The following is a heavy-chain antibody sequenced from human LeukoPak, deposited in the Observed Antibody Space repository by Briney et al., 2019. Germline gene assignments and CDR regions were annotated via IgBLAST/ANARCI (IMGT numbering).Heavy chain of an antibody. CDR2: INSDGNST. CDR1: GFTFSNYW. J-gene: IGHJ3*02. V-gene: IGHV3-74*01. Sequence: PGGSLRLSCVASGFTFSNYWMHWVRQAPGKGLIWVSRINSDGNSTHYVDSVKGRFITSRDNAKNTLYLQMNSLRVEDTAIYYCARSRDGYNSERAFDMWGQGTMVTVSS. D-gene: IGHD5-24*01. CDR3: ARSRDGYNSERAFDM.